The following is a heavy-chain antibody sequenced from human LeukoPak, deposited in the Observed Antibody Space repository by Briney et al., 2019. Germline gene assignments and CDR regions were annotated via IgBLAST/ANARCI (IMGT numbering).Heavy chain of an antibody. Sequence: SSETLSLTCAVSGYSISSGYYWSWIRQPPGKGLEWIGFVHYSGSTNYNPSLKSRVIMSVDTSKNQFSLKLSSVTAADTAVYYCARDRDYYDSTGYREGDAFDIWGHGTMVTVSS. V-gene: IGHV4-61*01. D-gene: IGHD3-22*01. CDR3: ARDRDYYDSTGYREGDAFDI. CDR1: GYSISSGYY. J-gene: IGHJ3*02. CDR2: VHYSGST.